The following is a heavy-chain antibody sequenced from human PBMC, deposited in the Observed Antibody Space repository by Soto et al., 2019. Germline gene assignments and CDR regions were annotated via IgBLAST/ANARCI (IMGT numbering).Heavy chain of an antibody. CDR1: GYTFTSYA. CDR3: ARERSARPGWFDP. CDR2: INAGNGNT. Sequence: ASVKVSCKASGYTFTSYAMHWVRQAPGQRLEWMGWINAGNGNTKYSQKFQGRVTITRDTSASTAYMELSSLRSEDTAVYYCARERSARPGWFDPWGQGTLVTVSS. V-gene: IGHV1-3*01. D-gene: IGHD6-6*01. J-gene: IGHJ5*02.